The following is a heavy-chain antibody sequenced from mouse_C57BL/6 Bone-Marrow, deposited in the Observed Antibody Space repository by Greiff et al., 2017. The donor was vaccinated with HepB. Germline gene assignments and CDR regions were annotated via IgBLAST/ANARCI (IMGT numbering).Heavy chain of an antibody. J-gene: IGHJ1*03. D-gene: IGHD2-4*01. V-gene: IGHV1-15*01. Sequence: QVQLQQSGAELVRPGASVTLSCKASGYTFTDYEMHWVKQTPVHGLEWIGAIDPETGGTAYNQKFKGKAILTADKSSSTAYMELRSLTSEDSAVYYCTGGGDYDGGGWYFDVWGTGTTVTVSS. CDR1: GYTFTDYE. CDR3: TGGGDYDGGGWYFDV. CDR2: IDPETGGT.